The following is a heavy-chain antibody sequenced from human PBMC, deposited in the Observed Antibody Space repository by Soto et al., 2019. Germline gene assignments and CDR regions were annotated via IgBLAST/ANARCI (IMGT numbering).Heavy chain of an antibody. CDR1: GFTFSSYW. V-gene: IGHV3-74*01. J-gene: IGHJ3*02. Sequence: PGGSLRLSCAASGFTFSSYWMHWVRQAPGKGLVWVSRINSDGSSTSYADSVKGRFTISRDNAKNTLYLQMNSLRAEDTAVYYCARASPWDAFDIWGQGTMVTVSS. CDR3: ARASPWDAFDI. CDR2: INSDGSST.